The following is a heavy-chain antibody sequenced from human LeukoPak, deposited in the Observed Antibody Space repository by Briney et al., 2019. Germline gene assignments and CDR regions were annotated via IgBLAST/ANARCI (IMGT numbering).Heavy chain of an antibody. CDR2: ISGSGGST. CDR3: AKGVAGATVIPYYGMDV. CDR1: GFTFSSYA. V-gene: IGHV3-23*01. J-gene: IGHJ6*02. D-gene: IGHD4-17*01. Sequence: PGGSLRLSCAASGFTFSSYAMSWVRQAPGKGLEWVSAISGSGGSTYYADSVKGRFTISRDNSKNTLYLQMNSLRAEDTAVYYCAKGVAGATVIPYYGMDVWGQGTTVTVSS.